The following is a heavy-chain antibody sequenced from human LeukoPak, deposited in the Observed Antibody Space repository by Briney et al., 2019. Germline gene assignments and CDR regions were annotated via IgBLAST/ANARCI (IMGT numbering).Heavy chain of an antibody. CDR3: ARLKGGSYYFLNYFDY. D-gene: IGHD1-26*01. V-gene: IGHV4-34*01. J-gene: IGHJ4*02. Sequence: PSETLSLTCAVYGGSFSGYYWSWIRQPPGKGLEWIGSIYYSGSTYYNPSLKSRVTISVDTSKNQFSLKLSSVTAADTAVYYCARLKGGSYYFLNYFDYWGQGTLVTVSS. CDR2: IYYSGST. CDR1: GGSFSGYY.